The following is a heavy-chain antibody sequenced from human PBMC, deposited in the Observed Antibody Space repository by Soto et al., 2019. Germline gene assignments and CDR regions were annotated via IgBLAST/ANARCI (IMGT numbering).Heavy chain of an antibody. D-gene: IGHD6-13*01. CDR2: IYYSGST. Sequence: KTSETLSLTCTVSGGSVSSGSYYWSWIRQPPGKGLEWIGYIYYSGSTNYNPSLKSRVTISVDTSKNQFSLKLSSVTAADTAVYYCAREPYSSSWYYYYYGMDVWGQGTTLTVSS. CDR3: AREPYSSSWYYYYYGMDV. CDR1: GGSVSSGSYY. V-gene: IGHV4-61*01. J-gene: IGHJ6*02.